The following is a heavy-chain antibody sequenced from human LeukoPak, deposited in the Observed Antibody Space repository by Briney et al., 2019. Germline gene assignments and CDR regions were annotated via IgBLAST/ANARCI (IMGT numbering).Heavy chain of an antibody. D-gene: IGHD6-13*01. CDR3: AKDQGYSSSWFDY. CDR1: GFTFSSYA. Sequence: PGGSLRLSCAASGFTFSSYAMSWVRQAPGKGLEWVSAISGSGGSTYYADSVKGRFTISRGNSKNTLYLQMNSLRAEDTAVYYCAKDQGYSSSWFDYWGQGTLVTVSS. V-gene: IGHV3-23*01. CDR2: ISGSGGST. J-gene: IGHJ4*02.